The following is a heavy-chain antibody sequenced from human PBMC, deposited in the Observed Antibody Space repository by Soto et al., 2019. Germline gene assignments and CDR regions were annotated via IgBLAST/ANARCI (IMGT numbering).Heavy chain of an antibody. Sequence: SVKVSCKASGGTFSSYAISWVRQAPGQGLEWMGGIIPIFGTANYAQKFQGRVTITADESTSTAYMELSSLRSEGTAVYYCATSAAGTEYYFDYWGQGTLVTVSS. V-gene: IGHV1-69*13. CDR2: IIPIFGTA. CDR3: ATSAAGTEYYFDY. J-gene: IGHJ4*02. CDR1: GGTFSSYA. D-gene: IGHD6-13*01.